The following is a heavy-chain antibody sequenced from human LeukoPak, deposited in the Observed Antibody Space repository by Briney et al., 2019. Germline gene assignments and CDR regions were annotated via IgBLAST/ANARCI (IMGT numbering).Heavy chain of an antibody. D-gene: IGHD3-3*01. CDR1: GFTFSSYA. CDR2: ISSDGSKK. J-gene: IGHJ5*02. CDR3: ARCGRITILGVAGRTGFDP. V-gene: IGHV3-30*04. Sequence: AGGSLRLSCAASGFTFSSYALHWVRQSPGKGLEWVAVISSDGSKKNYADSVKGRFTISRDNSKNTLYLQMNSLRTEDTAVYYCARCGRITILGVAGRTGFDPWGQGILVTVSS.